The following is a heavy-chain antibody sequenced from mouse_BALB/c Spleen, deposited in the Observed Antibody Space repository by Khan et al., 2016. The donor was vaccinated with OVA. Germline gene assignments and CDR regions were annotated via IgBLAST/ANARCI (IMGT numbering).Heavy chain of an antibody. V-gene: IGHV2-6-1*01. J-gene: IGHJ4*01. CDR3: ARQPYYHYNVMDY. CDR2: IWSDGST. Sequence: QVQLKESGPGLVAPSQSLSITCTISGFSLTNYGVHWIRQPPGKGLEWLVVIWSDGSTTYNSALNSSLTITKDNSKSQVFLKMNSLQTDDTAIYFCARQPYYHYNVMDYWGQGTSVTVSS. CDR1: GFSLTNYG. D-gene: IGHD2-10*01.